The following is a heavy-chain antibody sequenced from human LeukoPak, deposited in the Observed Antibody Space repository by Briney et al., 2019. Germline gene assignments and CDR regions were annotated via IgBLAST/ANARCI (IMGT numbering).Heavy chain of an antibody. CDR1: GYSISSGYY. J-gene: IGHJ4*02. D-gene: IGHD3-22*01. CDR3: ARGPYVPITMIVVVITGYFDY. V-gene: IGHV4-34*01. Sequence: SETLSLTCAVSGYSISSGYYWSWIRQPPGKGLEWIGEINHSGSTNYNPSLKSRVTISVDTSKNQFSLKLSSVTAADTAVYYCARGPYVPITMIVVVITGYFDYWGQGTLVTVSS. CDR2: INHSGST.